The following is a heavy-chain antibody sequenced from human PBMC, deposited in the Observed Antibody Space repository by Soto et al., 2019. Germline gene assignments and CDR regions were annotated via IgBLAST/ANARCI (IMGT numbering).Heavy chain of an antibody. J-gene: IGHJ4*02. CDR2: ISSGSSSI. D-gene: IGHD6-19*01. V-gene: IGHV3-21*01. CDR3: GRGRHSTGRYDY. CDR1: GFTFGTYS. Sequence: GGSLRLSCAASGFTFGTYSMNWVRQAPGKGLEWVSSISSGSSSIYYADSVKGRFTISRDNAKNSLFLQMNSLRAEDTAVYYCGRGRHSTGRYDYWGQGTLGTVAS.